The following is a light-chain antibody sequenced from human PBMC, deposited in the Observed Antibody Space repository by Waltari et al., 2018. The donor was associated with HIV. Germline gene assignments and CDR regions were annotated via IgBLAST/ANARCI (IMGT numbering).Light chain of an antibody. CDR1: SSNIGNNT. V-gene: IGLV1-44*01. Sequence: QSVLTQPPSASGTPGQRVTISCSGSSSNIGNNTVNWYQLLPGTAPKRLIYSNNQRPSGVPDRFSGSKSDTSASLAISGLQSEDEAHYYCAAWDDSLNGYVFGTGTKVTVL. CDR3: AAWDDSLNGYV. CDR2: SNN. J-gene: IGLJ1*01.